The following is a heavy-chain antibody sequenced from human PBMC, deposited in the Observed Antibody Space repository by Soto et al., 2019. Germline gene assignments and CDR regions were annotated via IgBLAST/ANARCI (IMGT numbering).Heavy chain of an antibody. J-gene: IGHJ4*02. CDR3: ARGDTSGWDFDY. Sequence: GGSLRLSCAASGFTFSTYAMTWVRQAPGKGLEWVSGISGSGGNTHHADSVKGRFIISRDNFKNTFYLQMNSLRAEDTAVYFCARGDTSGWDFDYWGQGTLVTVSS. V-gene: IGHV3-23*01. D-gene: IGHD6-19*01. CDR2: ISGSGGNT. CDR1: GFTFSTYA.